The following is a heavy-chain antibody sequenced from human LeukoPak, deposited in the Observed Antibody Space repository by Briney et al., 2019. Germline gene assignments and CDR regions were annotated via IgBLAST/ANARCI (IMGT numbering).Heavy chain of an antibody. J-gene: IGHJ3*02. CDR3: AKKKSDTDAFDI. V-gene: IGHV3-23*01. CDR1: GFTFSSYA. Sequence: GGSLRLSCAASGFTFSSYAMTWVRQAPGKGLERVSAISGSGGSTFYADSVKGRFTISRDNSKNTLYLRMNSLRAEDTAVYYCAKKKSDTDAFDIWGQGTMVTVSS. CDR2: ISGSGGST.